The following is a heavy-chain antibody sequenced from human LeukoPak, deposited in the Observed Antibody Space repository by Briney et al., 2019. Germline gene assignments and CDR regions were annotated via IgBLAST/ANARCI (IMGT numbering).Heavy chain of an antibody. V-gene: IGHV3-30-3*01. J-gene: IGHJ4*02. CDR2: ISYDGSNK. Sequence: GRSLRLSCAASGFTFSSYAMHWVRQAPGKGLEWVAVISYDGSNKYYADSVKGRFTISRDNSKNTLYLQMNSLSAEDTAVYYCARYCSSTSCRHIDYWGQGTLVTVSS. CDR1: GFTFSSYA. CDR3: ARYCSSTSCRHIDY. D-gene: IGHD2-2*01.